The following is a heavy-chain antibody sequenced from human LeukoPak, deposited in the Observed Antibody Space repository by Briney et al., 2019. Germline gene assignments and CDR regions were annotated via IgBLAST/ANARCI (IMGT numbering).Heavy chain of an antibody. V-gene: IGHV1-69*04. CDR2: IIPILGIA. CDR1: GGTFSSYA. J-gene: IGHJ6*02. D-gene: IGHD3-9*01. Sequence: SVKVSCKASGGTFSSYAISWVRQAPGQGLEWMGRIIPILGIANYAQKLQGRVTMTTDTSTSTAYMELRSLRSDDTAVYYCAREDYDILTGYWPYYYYGMDVWGQGTTVTVSS. CDR3: AREDYDILTGYWPYYYYGMDV.